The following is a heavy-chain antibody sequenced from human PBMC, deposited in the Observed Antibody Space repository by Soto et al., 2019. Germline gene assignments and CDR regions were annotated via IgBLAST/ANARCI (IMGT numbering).Heavy chain of an antibody. CDR1: GGSFSNYY. D-gene: IGHD3-10*01. CDR2: INHSGST. Sequence: SETLSLTCAVFGGSFSNYYLTWIRQPPGKGLEWIGEINHSGSTNYSPSLKSRVTISVDTSKNHFSLKLSSVTAADTAVYYCASGYGSGTNRYYYYGMDVWGQGTTVTVS. CDR3: ASGYGSGTNRYYYYGMDV. J-gene: IGHJ6*02. V-gene: IGHV4-34*01.